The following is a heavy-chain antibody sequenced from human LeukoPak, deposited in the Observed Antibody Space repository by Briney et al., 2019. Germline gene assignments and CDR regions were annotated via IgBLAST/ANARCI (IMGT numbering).Heavy chain of an antibody. Sequence: PSETLSLTCTVSGGSISTTYYSWGWIRQPPGKGLEWIGSIYYSGSTYYNPSLKSRVTISVDTSKNQFSLKLSSVTAADTAVYYCARHGPWGDTAKTRGWFDPWGQGTLVTVSS. CDR1: GGSISTTYYS. J-gene: IGHJ5*02. V-gene: IGHV4-39*01. CDR2: IYYSGST. D-gene: IGHD5-18*01. CDR3: ARHGPWGDTAKTRGWFDP.